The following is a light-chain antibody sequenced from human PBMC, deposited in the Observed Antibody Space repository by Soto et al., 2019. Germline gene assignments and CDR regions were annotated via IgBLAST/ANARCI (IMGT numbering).Light chain of an antibody. Sequence: QSALTQPRSVSGSPGQSVTISCTATGSDVGDSSHVSWYQLHPGKAPKLMIYEVNNRPSGVPDRFSGSKSGSTASLTISGLQAEDEAEYYCAAWDDSLSLVFGGGTKLTVL. CDR3: AAWDDSLSLV. V-gene: IGLV2-11*01. CDR2: EVN. J-gene: IGLJ2*01. CDR1: GSDVGDSSH.